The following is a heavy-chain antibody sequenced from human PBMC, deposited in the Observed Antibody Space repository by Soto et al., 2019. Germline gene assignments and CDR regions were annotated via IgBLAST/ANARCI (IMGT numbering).Heavy chain of an antibody. J-gene: IGHJ4*02. Sequence: EVQLVESGGGVIQPGGSLRLSCAASGLYVGSSYMSWVRQAPGKGLGWISYISGGGETYYSNSVKGRFTISKDNSKNTLFLQMHSVRAEDTAVYYCARDGDGGWGNWGRGVQVTVTS. CDR2: ISGGGET. V-gene: IGHV3-53*01. CDR1: GLYVGSSY. D-gene: IGHD7-27*01. CDR3: ARDGDGGWGN.